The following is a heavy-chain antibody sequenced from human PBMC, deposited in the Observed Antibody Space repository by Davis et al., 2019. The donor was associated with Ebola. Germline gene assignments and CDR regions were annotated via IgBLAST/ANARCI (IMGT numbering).Heavy chain of an antibody. CDR1: GFTFSSYA. CDR3: ARDGVYYDSSGYYSPDAFDI. CDR2: ISGSGGST. D-gene: IGHD3-22*01. Sequence: PGGSLRLSCAASGFTFSSYAMSWVRQAPGKGLEWVSAISGSGGSTYYADSVKGRFTISRDNSKNTLYLQMNSLRAEDTAVYYCARDGVYYDSSGYYSPDAFDIWGQGTMVTVSS. J-gene: IGHJ3*02. V-gene: IGHV3-23*01.